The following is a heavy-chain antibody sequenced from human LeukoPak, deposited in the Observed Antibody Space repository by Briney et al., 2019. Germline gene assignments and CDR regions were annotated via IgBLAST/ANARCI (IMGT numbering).Heavy chain of an antibody. CDR1: GFTFSSYG. Sequence: PGGSLRLSCAASGFTFSSYGMHWVRQAPGKGLEWVAVIWYDGSNKYYADSVKGRFTISRDNSKNTLYLQMNSLRAEDTAVYYCARDVSPYCSSTSCFDAFDIWGQGTMVTVSS. V-gene: IGHV3-33*01. CDR2: IWYDGSNK. D-gene: IGHD2-2*01. J-gene: IGHJ3*02. CDR3: ARDVSPYCSSTSCFDAFDI.